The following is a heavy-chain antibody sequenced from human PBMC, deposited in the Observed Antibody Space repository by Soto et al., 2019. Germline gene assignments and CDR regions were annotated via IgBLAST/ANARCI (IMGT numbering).Heavy chain of an antibody. J-gene: IGHJ4*02. Sequence: QLQLQESGPGLVKPSETLSLTCTVSGGSISSSSYYWGWIRQPPGKGLEWIGSMYYSGSTYYNPSLKSRVTISLDTSKNQFSLKLNSVTAADTAVYYCATFSGSYYKGDDYWGQGTLVTVSS. CDR1: GGSISSSSYY. CDR2: MYYSGST. D-gene: IGHD1-26*01. V-gene: IGHV4-39*01. CDR3: ATFSGSYYKGDDY.